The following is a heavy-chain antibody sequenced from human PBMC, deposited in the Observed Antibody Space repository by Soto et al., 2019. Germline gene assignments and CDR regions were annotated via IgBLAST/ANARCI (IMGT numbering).Heavy chain of an antibody. D-gene: IGHD3-22*01. Sequence: GGSLRLSCAASGFTFSSYSMNWVRQAPGKGLEWVSSISSSSSYIYYADSVKGRFTISRDNAKNSLYLQMNSLRAEDTAVYYCVTYYDSSGYPTYDAFDIWGQGTMVTVSS. CDR1: GFTFSSYS. CDR2: ISSSSSYI. J-gene: IGHJ3*02. V-gene: IGHV3-21*04. CDR3: VTYYDSSGYPTYDAFDI.